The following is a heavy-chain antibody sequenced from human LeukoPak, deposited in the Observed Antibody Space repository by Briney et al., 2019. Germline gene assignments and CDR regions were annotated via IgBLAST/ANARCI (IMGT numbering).Heavy chain of an antibody. CDR1: GGSISSYY. J-gene: IGHJ5*02. CDR3: ARTSSGWKNNWFDP. Sequence: SETLSLTCTVSGGSISSYYWSWIRQPPGKGLEWIGYIYYSGSTIYNPSLKSRVTISVDTSKNQFSLKLSSVTAADTAVYYCARTSSGWKNNWFDPWGQGTLVTVSS. V-gene: IGHV4-59*01. CDR2: IYYSGST. D-gene: IGHD6-19*01.